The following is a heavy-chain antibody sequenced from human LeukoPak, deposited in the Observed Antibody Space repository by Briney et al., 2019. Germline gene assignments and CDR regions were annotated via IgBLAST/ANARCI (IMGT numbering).Heavy chain of an antibody. CDR2: IYHTGTI. CDR1: GGSISSSNW. V-gene: IGHV4-4*02. D-gene: IGHD3-22*01. Sequence: PSETLSLTCAVSGGSISSSNWWSWVRQPPGKGLGWIGEIYHTGTIKYNPSLKSRVTISVDKSKNQFSLNLISVTAADTAVYYCARDGSEDYYDRSGYYTFFDSWGQGTLVTVSS. CDR3: ARDGSEDYYDRSGYYTFFDS. J-gene: IGHJ4*02.